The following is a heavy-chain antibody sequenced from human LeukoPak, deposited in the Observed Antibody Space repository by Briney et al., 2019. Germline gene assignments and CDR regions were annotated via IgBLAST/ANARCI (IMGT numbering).Heavy chain of an antibody. CDR2: INWNGGST. V-gene: IGHV3-20*04. CDR3: ARDVSITIFAGRQNWFDP. D-gene: IGHD3-3*01. J-gene: IGHJ5*02. CDR1: GFTFDDYG. Sequence: PGGSLRLSCAASGFTFDDYGMSWVRQAPGKGLEWVSGINWNGGSTGYADSVKGRFTISRDNAKNSLYLQMNSLRAEDTALYYCARDVSITIFAGRQNWFDPWGQGTLVTVSS.